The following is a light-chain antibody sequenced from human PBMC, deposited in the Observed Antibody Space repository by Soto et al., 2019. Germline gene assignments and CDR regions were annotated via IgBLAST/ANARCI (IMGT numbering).Light chain of an antibody. CDR1: QGISTF. Sequence: DIQLTQSPSLLSASVGDSVTITCRASQGISTFLAWYHQHPGTAPKRLIYDASNLQSGVPSRFSGSGSGTEFTLTISSLQPEDFGTYYCQQVNNYPLTFDGGTKVAIK. CDR2: DAS. CDR3: QQVNNYPLT. J-gene: IGKJ4*01. V-gene: IGKV1-9*01.